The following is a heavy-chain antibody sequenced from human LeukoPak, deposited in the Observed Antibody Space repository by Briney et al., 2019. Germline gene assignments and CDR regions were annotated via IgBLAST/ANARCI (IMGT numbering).Heavy chain of an antibody. J-gene: IGHJ6*02. CDR1: GDSVSSNSAA. CDR3: ESLKVTLVRGIIYDYYGLDV. Sequence: SQTLSLTCAISGDSVSSNSAAWTWIRQSPSRGLEWLGRTYYKSKWYDDYAVSVRSHIIINPDTSRNKFSLQLRSVTPEDTAVYFCESLKVTLVRGIIYDYYGLDVGAKGPRSPSP. CDR2: TYYKSKWYD. V-gene: IGHV6-1*01. D-gene: IGHD3-10*01.